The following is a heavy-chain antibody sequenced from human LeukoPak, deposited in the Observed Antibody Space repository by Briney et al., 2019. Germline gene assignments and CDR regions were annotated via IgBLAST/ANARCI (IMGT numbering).Heavy chain of an antibody. V-gene: IGHV4-59*08. J-gene: IGHJ3*02. CDR2: IYYSGST. CDR1: GGSISSYY. CDR3: ARSPMWLDAFDI. Sequence: SETLSLTCTVSGGSISSYYWSWIRQPPGKGLEWIGYIYYSGSTNYNPSLKSRVTISVDTSKNQFSLKLSSVTAVDTAVYYCARSPMWLDAFDIWGQGTMVTVSS. D-gene: IGHD5-12*01.